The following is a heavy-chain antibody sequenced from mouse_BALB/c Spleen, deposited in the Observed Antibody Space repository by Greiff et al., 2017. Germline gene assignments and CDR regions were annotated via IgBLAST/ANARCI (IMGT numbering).Heavy chain of an antibody. V-gene: IGHV2-2*02. Sequence: VKLMESGPGLVQPSQSLSITCTVSGFSLTSYGVHWVRQSPGKGLEWLGVIWSGGSTDYNAAFISRLSISKDNSKSQVFFKMNSLQANDTAIYYCARGVAVYYYAMDYWGQGTSVTVSS. J-gene: IGHJ4*01. D-gene: IGHD1-1*02. CDR2: IWSGGST. CDR3: ARGVAVYYYAMDY. CDR1: GFSLTSYG.